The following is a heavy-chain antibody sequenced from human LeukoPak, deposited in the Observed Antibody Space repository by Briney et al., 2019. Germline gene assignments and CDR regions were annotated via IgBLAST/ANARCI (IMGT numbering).Heavy chain of an antibody. CDR2: ISGSGGST. Sequence: GGSLRLSCAASGFTFSSYAMSWVRQAPGKGLEWVSAISGSGGSTYYADSVKGRFTISRDNSKNTLYLQMNSLRAEDTAVYYCAKGGKETARPSNYDILTGYYSAGLYNWFDPWGQGTLVTVSS. J-gene: IGHJ5*02. D-gene: IGHD3-9*01. V-gene: IGHV3-23*01. CDR3: AKGGKETARPSNYDILTGYYSAGLYNWFDP. CDR1: GFTFSSYA.